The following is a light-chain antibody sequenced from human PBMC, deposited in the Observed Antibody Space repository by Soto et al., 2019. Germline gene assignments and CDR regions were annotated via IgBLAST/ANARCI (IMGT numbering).Light chain of an antibody. CDR1: SSDVGLYDY. Sequence: QSALTQPASVSGSPGQSITISCTGTSSDVGLYDYVSWYQQHPGKAPQLMIYAVSNRHSGVYNRLSASKSGNTASLFIPGLQADDEAHYYCSSYTSDSDYLFGSATKVTV. J-gene: IGLJ1*01. CDR2: AVS. V-gene: IGLV2-14*01. CDR3: SSYTSDSDYL.